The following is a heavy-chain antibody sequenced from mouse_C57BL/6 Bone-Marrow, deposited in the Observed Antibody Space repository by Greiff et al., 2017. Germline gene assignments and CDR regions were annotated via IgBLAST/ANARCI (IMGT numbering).Heavy chain of an antibody. J-gene: IGHJ4*01. CDR3: ATPIYYDYDVDY. CDR1: GFNIKNTY. Sequence: EVQLVESVAELVRPGASVKLSCTASGFNIKNTYMHWVKQRPEQGLEWIGRIDPANGNTKYAPKFQGKATITADTSFNTAYLQLSSLTSEDTAIDYCATPIYYDYDVDYWGQGTSVTVSS. CDR2: IDPANGNT. D-gene: IGHD2-4*01. V-gene: IGHV14-3*01.